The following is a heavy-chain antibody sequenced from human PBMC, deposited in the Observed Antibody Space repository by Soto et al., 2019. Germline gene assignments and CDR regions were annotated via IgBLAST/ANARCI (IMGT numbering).Heavy chain of an antibody. CDR2: ISYGGGNE. J-gene: IGHJ4*02. V-gene: IGHV3-30*03. CDR1: GFTFTSYG. Sequence: QVQLVESGGGVVQPGRSLRLSCSASGFTFTSYGFHWVRQAPGKGLEWVAIISYGGGNEHYADSVKGRFTISRDNSKTTVYLQMNSLRAEDTAVHYCVRHFDYWGQGTLVTVSS. CDR3: VRHFDY.